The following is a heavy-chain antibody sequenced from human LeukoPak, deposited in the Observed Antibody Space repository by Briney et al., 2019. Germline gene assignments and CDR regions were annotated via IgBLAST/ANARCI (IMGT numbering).Heavy chain of an antibody. J-gene: IGHJ4*02. V-gene: IGHV3-23*01. Sequence: GGSLRLSCAASGFSFSSYAMSWVRQAPGKGLEWVSLFDSGGDTYYADSVKGRFTISRDNSKNTLHLQMNSLRVDDTAVYYCTKDRSGSTHWGQGTLVTVSS. D-gene: IGHD1-26*01. CDR2: FDSGGDT. CDR1: GFSFSSYA. CDR3: TKDRSGSTH.